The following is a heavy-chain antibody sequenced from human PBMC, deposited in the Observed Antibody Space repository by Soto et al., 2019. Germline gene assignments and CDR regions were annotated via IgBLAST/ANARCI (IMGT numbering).Heavy chain of an antibody. CDR3: ARDSRVRSRHYYYYYGMDV. CDR2: IYYSGST. CDR1: GGSISSGGYY. Sequence: SETLSLTCTVSGGSISSGGYYWSWIRQHPGKGLEWIGYIYYSGSTYYNPSLKSRVTISVDTSKNQFSLKLSSVTAADTAVYYCARDSRVRSRHYYYYYGMDVWGQGTTVTV. D-gene: IGHD3-10*01. J-gene: IGHJ6*02. V-gene: IGHV4-31*03.